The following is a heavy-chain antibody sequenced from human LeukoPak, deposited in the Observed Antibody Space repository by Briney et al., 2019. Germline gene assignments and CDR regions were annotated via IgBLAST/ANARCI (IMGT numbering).Heavy chain of an antibody. D-gene: IGHD3-10*01. CDR2: LNPNSGAT. J-gene: IGHJ4*02. V-gene: IGHV1-2*02. CDR3: ARGVSMGASGSAFDY. CDR1: GYTFTIYF. Sequence: GASVKASCKASGYTFTIYFMHWVRQAPGQGLEWMGWLNPNSGATTYAPKFQGRVTMARDTSISTAYMELSGLRSDDTALYYCARGVSMGASGSAFDYWGQGTLVTVSS.